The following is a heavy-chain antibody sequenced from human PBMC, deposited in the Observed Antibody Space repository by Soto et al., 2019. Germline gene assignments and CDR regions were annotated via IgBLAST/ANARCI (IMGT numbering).Heavy chain of an antibody. CDR1: GGIFSSFS. D-gene: IGHD2-2*01. Sequence: QVQLVQSGAEVQTPGSLVEVSCKASGGIFSSFSITWVRQVPGHGLEWMGGIIPMTGTPNYAEKFQGRLTLTADASTRTAYLVLSSLKSEDTAVYYCARGPILPGATSWLDPWGQGTVVIVSS. CDR2: IIPMTGTP. V-gene: IGHV1-69*01. J-gene: IGHJ5*02. CDR3: ARGPILPGATSWLDP.